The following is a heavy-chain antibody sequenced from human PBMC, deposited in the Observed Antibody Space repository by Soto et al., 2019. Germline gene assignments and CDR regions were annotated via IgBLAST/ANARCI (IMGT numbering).Heavy chain of an antibody. Sequence: GGSLRLSCEASGFTFSAHYMSWVRQAPGKGLEWVSHISGSGDTIYYADSVKGRFTISRDNAKNSLYLQMNSLRAEDTAVYYCARDRQPSSYIGLDVWGQGTTVTVSS. D-gene: IGHD4-4*01. V-gene: IGHV3-11*01. CDR3: ARDRQPSSYIGLDV. J-gene: IGHJ6*02. CDR2: ISGSGDTI. CDR1: GFTFSAHY.